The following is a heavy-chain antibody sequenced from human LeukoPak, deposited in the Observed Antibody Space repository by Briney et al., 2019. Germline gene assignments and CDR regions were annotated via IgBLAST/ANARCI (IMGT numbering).Heavy chain of an antibody. CDR2: IHPGDSET. J-gene: IGHJ4*02. V-gene: IGHV5-51*01. D-gene: IGHD1-26*01. Sequence: PGESLEISWKASGYSFTSYWIGLVRQMPGKGLECMGIIHPGDSETRYSPPFQGRVTITADKSISNAYLQWSGLKASDTAMYYCARRLGATQPYFDFWGQGALVTVSS. CDR3: ARRLGATQPYFDF. CDR1: GYSFTSYW.